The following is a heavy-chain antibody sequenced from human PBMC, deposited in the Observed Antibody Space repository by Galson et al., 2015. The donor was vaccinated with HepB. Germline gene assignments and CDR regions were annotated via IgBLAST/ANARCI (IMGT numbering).Heavy chain of an antibody. CDR2: ISGAGGDA. D-gene: IGHD2-15*01. CDR3: VDYCSLTNCFEY. Sequence: SLRLSCAASGFTFSGYTMSWVRQAPGKGLEWVSAISGAGGDAYYADSVKGRFTISRDNSKNTVFLQMNSLRADDTAIYYCVDYCSLTNCFEYWGQGALVTVSS. J-gene: IGHJ4*02. V-gene: IGHV3-23*01. CDR1: GFTFSGYT.